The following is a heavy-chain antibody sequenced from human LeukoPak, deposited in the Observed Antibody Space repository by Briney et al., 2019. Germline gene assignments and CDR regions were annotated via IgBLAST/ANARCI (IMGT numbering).Heavy chain of an antibody. J-gene: IGHJ4*02. CDR1: GYTFTSYY. CDR3: ARDRSAPVVVVPAAIVD. Sequence: GASVKVSCKASGYTFTSYYMHWVRQAPGQGLEWLGIINPSGGSTSYAQKFQGRVTMTRDTSTSTVYMELSSLRSEGTAVYYCARDRSAPVVVVPAAIVDWGQGTLVTVSS. V-gene: IGHV1-46*01. D-gene: IGHD2-2*01. CDR2: INPSGGST.